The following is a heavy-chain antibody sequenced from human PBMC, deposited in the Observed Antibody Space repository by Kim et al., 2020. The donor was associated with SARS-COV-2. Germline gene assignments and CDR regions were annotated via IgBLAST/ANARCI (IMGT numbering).Heavy chain of an antibody. J-gene: IGHJ4*01. V-gene: IGHV3-33*05. CDR2: ISYDGSNK. Sequence: GGSLRLSCAASGFTFSSYGMHWVRQAPGKGLEWVAVISYDGSNKYYADSVKGRFTISRDNSKNTLYLQMNSLRAEDTAVYYCARQSAGYSYALYYFDYWG. CDR1: GFTFSSYG. D-gene: IGHD5-18*01. CDR3: ARQSAGYSYALYYFDY.